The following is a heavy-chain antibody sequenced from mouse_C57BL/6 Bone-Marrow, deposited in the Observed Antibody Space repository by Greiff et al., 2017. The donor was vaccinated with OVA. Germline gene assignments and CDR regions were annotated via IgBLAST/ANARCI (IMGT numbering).Heavy chain of an antibody. CDR2: IDPANGNT. Sequence: VQLQKAVAECVRAGASVKLSCTASGFNIKNTYTHSVPPSPEHVPEWIGRIDPANGNTKYAPKFQGKATITADTSSNTAYLQLSSLTSEDTAIYYCARQGLHLGYWGQGTTLTVSS. D-gene: IGHD2-4*01. CDR1: GFNIKNTY. V-gene: IGHV14-3*01. J-gene: IGHJ2*01. CDR3: ARQGLHLGY.